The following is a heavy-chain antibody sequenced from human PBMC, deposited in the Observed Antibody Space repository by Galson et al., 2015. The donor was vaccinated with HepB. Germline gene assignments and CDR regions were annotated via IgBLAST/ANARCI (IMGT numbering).Heavy chain of an antibody. CDR3: ALTWNYATYYYYGMDV. D-gene: IGHD1-7*01. V-gene: IGHV1-69*02. J-gene: IGHJ6*02. Sequence: SVKVSCKASGGTFSSYTIGWVRQAPGQGLEWMGRIIPILGIANYAQKFQGRVTITADKSTSTAYMELSSLRSEDTAVYYCALTWNYATYYYYGMDVWGQGTTVTVSS. CDR2: IIPILGIA. CDR1: GGTFSSYT.